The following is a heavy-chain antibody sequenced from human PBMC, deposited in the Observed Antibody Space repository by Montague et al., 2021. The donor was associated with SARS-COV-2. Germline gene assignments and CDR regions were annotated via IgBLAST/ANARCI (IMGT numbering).Heavy chain of an antibody. CDR1: GLTFSSYT. V-gene: IGHV3-21*01. D-gene: IGHD5-18*01. J-gene: IGHJ6*02. Sequence: SLRLSCAASGLTFSSYTMNWVRQAPGKGLEWVSSITRGSSYIYYADSVKGRFTISRDNAKNSLYLQMNSLRAEDTAVYFCATSYGSVVSYYYYGMDVWGQGTTVTVSS. CDR2: ITRGSSYI. CDR3: ATSYGSVVSYYYYGMDV.